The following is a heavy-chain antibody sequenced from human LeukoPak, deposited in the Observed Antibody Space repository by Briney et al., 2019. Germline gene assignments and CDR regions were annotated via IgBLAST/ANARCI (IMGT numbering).Heavy chain of an antibody. V-gene: IGHV1-2*02. CDR1: GYTFTGYY. J-gene: IGHJ2*01. CDR2: INPNSGGT. D-gene: IGHD6-13*01. Sequence: ASVKVSCKASGYTFTGYYMHWGRQAPGQGLEWMGWINPNSGGTNYAQKFQGRVTMTRDTSISTAYMELSRLRSDDTAVYYCAREIGIAAAGTGKSPRRWYFDLWGRGTLVTVSS. CDR3: AREIGIAAAGTGKSPRRWYFDL.